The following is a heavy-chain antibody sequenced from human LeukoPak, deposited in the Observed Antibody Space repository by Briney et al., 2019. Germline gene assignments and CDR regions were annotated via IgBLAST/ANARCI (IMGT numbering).Heavy chain of an antibody. CDR1: GFTFTNYW. J-gene: IGHJ6*03. D-gene: IGHD4-17*01. CDR2: INQDGSEK. V-gene: IGHV3-7*01. Sequence: SGESLRLSCAASGFTFTNYWMNWVRQAPGKGLEWVANINQDGSEKYFLDSVRGRFTISRDNGMNSLVLQMHSLRAEDTAVYYCARDPHYGAGYYFYYYMDVWGKGTTVTVSS. CDR3: ARDPHYGAGYYFYYYMDV.